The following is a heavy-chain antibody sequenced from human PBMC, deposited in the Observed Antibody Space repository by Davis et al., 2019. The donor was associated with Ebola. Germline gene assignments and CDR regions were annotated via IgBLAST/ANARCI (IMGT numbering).Heavy chain of an antibody. Sequence: GGSLRLSCAASGFTFSDYYMSWIRQAPGKGLEWVSYISSSGSTIYYADSVKGRFTISRDNAKGSLYLQMNSLSDEDTAVYYCVTPFSSSPSHWGQGTLVTVSS. D-gene: IGHD6-6*01. CDR2: ISSSGSTI. CDR1: GFTFSDYY. J-gene: IGHJ4*02. V-gene: IGHV3-11*01. CDR3: VTPFSSSPSH.